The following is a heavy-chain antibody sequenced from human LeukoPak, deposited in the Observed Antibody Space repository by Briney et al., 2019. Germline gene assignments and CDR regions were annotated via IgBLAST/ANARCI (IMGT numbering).Heavy chain of an antibody. V-gene: IGHV3-23*01. D-gene: IGHD5-12*01. CDR1: GFTFSNYA. Sequence: GSLRLSCAASGFTFSNYAMSWVRQAPGKGLEWVSSISSNGYTTYYADSVKGRFTISRDNSKNTLYLQMNSLRAEDTAVYYCVKDRPTWPIDYWGQGTLVTVSS. CDR2: ISSNGYTT. CDR3: VKDRPTWPIDY. J-gene: IGHJ4*02.